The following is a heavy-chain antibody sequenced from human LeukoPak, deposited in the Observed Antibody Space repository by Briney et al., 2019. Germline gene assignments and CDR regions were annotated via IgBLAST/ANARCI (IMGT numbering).Heavy chain of an antibody. V-gene: IGHV3-74*01. CDR1: GFTFSSYW. CDR3: AREDRYSSGWYYFDY. D-gene: IGHD6-19*01. J-gene: IGHJ4*02. Sequence: PGGSLRLSCAASGFTFSSYWMHWVRQAPGKGLVWVSRINSDGSSTSYADSVKGRFTISRDNAKNTLYLQMNSLRAEDTAVYYCAREDRYSSGWYYFDYWGQGTLVTVSS. CDR2: INSDGSST.